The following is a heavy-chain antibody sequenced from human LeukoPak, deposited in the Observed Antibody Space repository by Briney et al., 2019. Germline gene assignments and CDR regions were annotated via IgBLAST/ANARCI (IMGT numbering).Heavy chain of an antibody. J-gene: IGHJ3*01. V-gene: IGHV3-30*18. Sequence: PGGSLRLSCAASGFSFSRYGLHWVRQAPGKGLEWVAGISYDGRNKYYADSVKGRFTISRDNSKNTLNLQMNSLRTEDTAVYYCAKPRDIDSWAFDVWGQGTMVTVS. CDR3: AKPRDIDSWAFDV. D-gene: IGHD2-15*01. CDR1: GFSFSRYG. CDR2: ISYDGRNK.